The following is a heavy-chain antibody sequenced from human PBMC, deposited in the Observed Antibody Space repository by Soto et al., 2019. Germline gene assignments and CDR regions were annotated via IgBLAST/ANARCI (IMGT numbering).Heavy chain of an antibody. V-gene: IGHV3-21*01. CDR1: GFTFSTYS. Sequence: EVQLVESGGGLVKPGGSLRLSCAASGFTFSTYSMNWVRQAPGKGLEWVSSISSSSHYIYYADSMKGRFTISRDNAKHSLYLQMNSLRAEDTAVYYCARTGGEGDLDNWGQGTLVTVSS. D-gene: IGHD1-26*01. CDR3: ARTGGEGDLDN. J-gene: IGHJ4*02. CDR2: ISSSSHYI.